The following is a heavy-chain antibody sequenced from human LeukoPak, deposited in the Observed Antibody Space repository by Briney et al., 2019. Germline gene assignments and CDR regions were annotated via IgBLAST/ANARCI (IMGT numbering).Heavy chain of an antibody. D-gene: IGHD3-10*01. V-gene: IGHV3-21*01. CDR3: ARFSGDAFDI. Sequence: XGSLRLSCAASGFTFSSYDMTWVRQAPGKGLEWVSSISSSSSYIYYADSVKGRFTISRDNAKNSLYLQMNSLRAEDTAVYYCARFSGDAFDIWGQGTMVTVSS. J-gene: IGHJ3*02. CDR2: ISSSSSYI. CDR1: GFTFSSYD.